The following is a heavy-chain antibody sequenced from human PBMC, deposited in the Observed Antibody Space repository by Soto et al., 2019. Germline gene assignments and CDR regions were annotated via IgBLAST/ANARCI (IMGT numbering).Heavy chain of an antibody. CDR1: GFTFSSYD. CDR3: AMVYSGSYRDRAPFDY. D-gene: IGHD1-26*01. V-gene: IGHV3-13*01. CDR2: IGTAGET. J-gene: IGHJ4*02. Sequence: GGSLRLSCAASGFTFSSYDMHWVRQATGKGLEWVSAIGTAGETYYPGSVKGRFTISRENAKNSLYLQMNSLRAAETAVYYCAMVYSGSYRDRAPFDYWGQGTLVTVSS.